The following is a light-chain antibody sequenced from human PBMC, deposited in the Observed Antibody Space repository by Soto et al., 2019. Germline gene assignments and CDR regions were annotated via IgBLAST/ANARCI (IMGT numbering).Light chain of an antibody. V-gene: IGKV1-8*01. CDR2: AAS. Sequence: AIRMTQSPSSFSASTGDRVTITCRASQGISSYLAWYQQKPGKAPKLLIYAASTLQSGVPSRFSGSGSGTEFTLTISSLQPDDFATYYCQQYNSYSRAFGQGTKVDIK. J-gene: IGKJ1*01. CDR3: QQYNSYSRA. CDR1: QGISSY.